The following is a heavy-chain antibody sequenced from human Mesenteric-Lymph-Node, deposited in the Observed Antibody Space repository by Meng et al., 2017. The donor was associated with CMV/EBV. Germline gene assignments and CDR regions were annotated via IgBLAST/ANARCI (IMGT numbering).Heavy chain of an antibody. Sequence: GGSLRLSCVVSGFTLSTYEMIWVRQAPGKGLEWLSYIGSSGRSMYYADSVKGRFIISRDNAKNSLYLQMNSLRDEDTAVYYCASKGEFDYWGQGTLVTVSS. V-gene: IGHV3-48*03. CDR3: ASKGEFDY. J-gene: IGHJ4*02. CDR1: GFTLSTYE. D-gene: IGHD3-10*01. CDR2: IGSSGRSM.